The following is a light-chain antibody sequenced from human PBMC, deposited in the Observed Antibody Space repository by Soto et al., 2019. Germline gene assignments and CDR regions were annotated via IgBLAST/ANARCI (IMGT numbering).Light chain of an antibody. CDR2: NTS. J-gene: IGKJ4*01. CDR1: QSVEKY. CDR3: QQRQRWPPLT. Sequence: EVVLTQSPATLSLSPGERAILPCRASQSVEKYLVWYQQKRGQAPRLLIYNTSNRDTGIPARFSGSGSETDFPLAISSLEPEDFAVYYCQQRQRWPPLTFGGGTKVELK. V-gene: IGKV3-11*01.